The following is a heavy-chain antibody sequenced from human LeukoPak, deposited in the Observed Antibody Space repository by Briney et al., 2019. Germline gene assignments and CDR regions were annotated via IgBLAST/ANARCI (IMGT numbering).Heavy chain of an antibody. J-gene: IGHJ4*02. CDR3: ARRRDLYSGSYYPFDY. CDR2: IYPGDSET. D-gene: IGHD1-26*01. V-gene: IGHV5-51*01. CDR1: GYRFTNYW. Sequence: GESLKISCEGSGYRFTNYWIGWVRQMPGKGLEWMGIIYPGDSETRYSPSFQGRVTTSADKSISTAYLQWSSLKASDTAMYYCARRRDLYSGSYYPFDYWGQGTLVTVSS.